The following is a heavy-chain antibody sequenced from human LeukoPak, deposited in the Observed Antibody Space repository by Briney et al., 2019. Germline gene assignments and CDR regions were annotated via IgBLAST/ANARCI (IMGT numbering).Heavy chain of an antibody. CDR1: GFTFSSYG. CDR2: IWYDGSNK. CDR3: AKVVAGRYQDY. V-gene: IGHV3-33*03. J-gene: IGHJ4*02. Sequence: GGSLRLSCAASGFTFSSYGMHWVRQAPGKGLEWVAVIWYDGSNKYYADSVKGRFSISRDNAKNSLYLQMNSLRAEDTAVYYCAKVVAGRYQDYWGQGTLVSVSS. D-gene: IGHD6-19*01.